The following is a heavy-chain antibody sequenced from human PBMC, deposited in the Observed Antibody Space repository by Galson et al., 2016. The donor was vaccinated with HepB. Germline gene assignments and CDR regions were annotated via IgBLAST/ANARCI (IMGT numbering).Heavy chain of an antibody. V-gene: IGHV6-1*01. CDR1: GDSVSSNSGV. CDR2: TYYRSKWYN. D-gene: IGHD1-1*01. CDR3: ARDSPGNSSFDY. Sequence: CAISGDSVSSNSGVWNWIRQSPSRGLEWLGRTYYRSKWYNHYAESVKSRITINPDTSKNQFSLHLNSVTPEDTAVYYCARDSPGNSSFDYWGQGILVTVSS. J-gene: IGHJ4*02.